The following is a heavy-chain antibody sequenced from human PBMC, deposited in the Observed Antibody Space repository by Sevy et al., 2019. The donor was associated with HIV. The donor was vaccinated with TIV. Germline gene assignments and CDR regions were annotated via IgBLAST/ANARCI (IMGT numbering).Heavy chain of an antibody. CDR1: GGSISSNSDY. D-gene: IGHD2-15*01. J-gene: IGHJ5*02. CDR3: AGHSTAGLLLCVGSGGFDP. V-gene: IGHV4-39*01. Sequence: SETLSLTCTVSGGSISSNSDYWDWIRQPPGKGLEWIGSVYYSGTTYSNPSLKRRLTISVDTSKNQFSLMLSSVTTADTAVYDCAGHSTAGLLLCVGSGGFDPWGQGTLVTVSS. CDR2: VYYSGTT.